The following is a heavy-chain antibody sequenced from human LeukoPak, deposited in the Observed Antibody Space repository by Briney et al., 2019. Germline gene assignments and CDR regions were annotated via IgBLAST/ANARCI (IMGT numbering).Heavy chain of an antibody. D-gene: IGHD4-23*01. CDR2: YRSKVVGKQT. CDR3: TRDDGGFDY. CDR1: GFTLGDYV. Sequence: GGSLRLSRSASGFTLGDYVMTWVPAAPGRRLVWIGLYRSKVVGKQTEYPASMQGRCIITIDDSKSIAYLQMSSLKTEETAVYYCTRDDGGFDYWGQGTLVTVSS. V-gene: IGHV3-49*04. J-gene: IGHJ4*02.